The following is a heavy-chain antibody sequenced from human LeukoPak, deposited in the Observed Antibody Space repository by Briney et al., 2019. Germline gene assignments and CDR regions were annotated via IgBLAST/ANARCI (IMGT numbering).Heavy chain of an antibody. D-gene: IGHD2-15*01. CDR2: IIPIFGTA. Sequence: SVKVSCKASGGTFSGYAISWVRQAPGQGLEWMGGIIPIFGTANYAQKFQGRVTITADESTSTAYMELSSLRSEDTAVYYCARGIRYCSGGSCYAVSVYYYYMDVWGKGTTVTVSS. V-gene: IGHV1-69*13. CDR3: ARGIRYCSGGSCYAVSVYYYYMDV. CDR1: GGTFSGYA. J-gene: IGHJ6*03.